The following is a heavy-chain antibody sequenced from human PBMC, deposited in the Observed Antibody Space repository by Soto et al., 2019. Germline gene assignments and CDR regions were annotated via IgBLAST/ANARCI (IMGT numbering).Heavy chain of an antibody. CDR1: GDSVSSNSAS. Sequence: SPTHSLTCAISGDSVSSNSASWNVIRQSPSRGLEWLGRTYYRSKWYNDYAVSVKSRITINPDTSKNQFSLQLNSVTPEDTAVYYCARDGSSYGCPPPHDAFDIWGQGTMVTVSS. V-gene: IGHV6-1*01. CDR2: TYYRSKWYN. CDR3: ARDGSSYGCPPPHDAFDI. J-gene: IGHJ3*02. D-gene: IGHD2-8*01.